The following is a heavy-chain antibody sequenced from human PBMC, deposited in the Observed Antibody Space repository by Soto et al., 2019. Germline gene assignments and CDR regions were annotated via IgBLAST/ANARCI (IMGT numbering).Heavy chain of an antibody. CDR1: GFSVSSTY. CDR3: ARDYASGGYDY. D-gene: IGHD5-12*01. V-gene: IGHV3-53*01. Sequence: GGSLRLSCAASGFSVSSTYMSWVRQAPGKGLEWVSTLPDGGSSHYADSVTGRFSVSRDNSKNTLYLQMNGLRVDDTAIYYCARDYASGGYDYRGQGTQVTVSS. CDR2: LPDGGSS. J-gene: IGHJ4*02.